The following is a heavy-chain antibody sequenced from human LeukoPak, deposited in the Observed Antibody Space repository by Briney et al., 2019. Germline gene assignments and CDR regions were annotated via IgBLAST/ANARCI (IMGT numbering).Heavy chain of an antibody. CDR2: INSDGSST. CDR1: GFTFSNYW. Sequence: GGSLRLSCVASGFTFSNYWMHWVRQAPGKGLVWVSRINSDGSSTTYADSVKGRFTISRDNAKNTLYLQMNSLRAEDTAVYYCARDPSYSENLDYWGQGTLVTVSS. J-gene: IGHJ4*02. V-gene: IGHV3-74*01. CDR3: ARDPSYSENLDY. D-gene: IGHD1-26*01.